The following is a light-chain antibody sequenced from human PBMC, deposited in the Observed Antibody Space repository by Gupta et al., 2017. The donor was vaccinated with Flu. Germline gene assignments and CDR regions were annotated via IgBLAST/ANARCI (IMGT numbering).Light chain of an antibody. V-gene: IGLV3-1*01. CDR2: QDN. CDR1: KVGDKY. Sequence: SYELTQAPSVSVSPGQTASITCSGDKVGDKYVHWYQQKPGQSPVLVLYQDNKRPSGIPERFSGPNSGNTATLTIGGTQTMDEADYFCQGWDTSPVFGGGTKLTVL. J-gene: IGLJ2*01. CDR3: QGWDTSPV.